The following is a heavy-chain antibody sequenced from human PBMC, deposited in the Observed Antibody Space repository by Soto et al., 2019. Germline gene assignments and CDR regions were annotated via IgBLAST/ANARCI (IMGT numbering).Heavy chain of an antibody. CDR1: GYTFTGYY. D-gene: IGHD3-16*01. Sequence: ASVKVSCKASGYTFTGYYMHWVRQAPGQGLEWMGWINPNSGGTNYAQKFQGRVTMTRDTSISTAYMELSRLRSDDTAVYYCARFEGSLFNYYYYGMDVCGQGTTVTVSS. V-gene: IGHV1-2*02. J-gene: IGHJ6*02. CDR3: ARFEGSLFNYYYYGMDV. CDR2: INPNSGGT.